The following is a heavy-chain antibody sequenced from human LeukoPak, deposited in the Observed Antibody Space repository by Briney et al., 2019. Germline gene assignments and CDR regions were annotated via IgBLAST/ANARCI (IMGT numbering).Heavy chain of an antibody. CDR2: ISGRGGST. CDR3: AKSGLRWEPLYHVDY. V-gene: IGHV3-23*01. D-gene: IGHD1-26*01. Sequence: GGSLRLSCAASGFTFSDYYMSWIRQAPGKGLEWVSAISGRGGSTYYADSVKGRFTISRDNSKNTLYLQMNSLRAEDTAVYYCAKSGLRWEPLYHVDYWGQGTLVTVSS. J-gene: IGHJ4*02. CDR1: GFTFSDYY.